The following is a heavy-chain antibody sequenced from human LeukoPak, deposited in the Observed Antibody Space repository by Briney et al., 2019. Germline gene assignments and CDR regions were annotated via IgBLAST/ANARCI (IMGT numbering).Heavy chain of an antibody. CDR3: ARHVSWFGELWYSYYYGMDV. D-gene: IGHD3-10*01. V-gene: IGHV4-59*08. J-gene: IGHJ6*02. Sequence: SETLSLTCTVSGGSISSYYWSWIRQPPGKGLEWIGYIYYSGSTNYNPSLKSRVTISVDTSKNQFSLKLSSVAAADTAVYYCARHVSWFGELWYSYYYGMDVWGQGTTVTVSS. CDR2: IYYSGST. CDR1: GGSISSYY.